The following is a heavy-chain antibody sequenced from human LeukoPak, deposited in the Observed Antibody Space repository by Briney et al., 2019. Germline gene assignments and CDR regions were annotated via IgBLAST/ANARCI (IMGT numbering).Heavy chain of an antibody. J-gene: IGHJ6*02. CDR3: ARDLRRESSRGGNYYYYGMDV. CDR2: ISYDGSNK. CDR1: GFTFSSYA. V-gene: IGHV3-30-3*01. D-gene: IGHD2-2*01. Sequence: GRSLRLSCAASGFTFSSYAMHWVRQAPGKGLEWVAVISYDGSNKYYADSVKGRFTISRDNSKNTLYLQMNSLRAEDTAVYYCARDLRRESSRGGNYYYYGMDVWGQGTTVTVSS.